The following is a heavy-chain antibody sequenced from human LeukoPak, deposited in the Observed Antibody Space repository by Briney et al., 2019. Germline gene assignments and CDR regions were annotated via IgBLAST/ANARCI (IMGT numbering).Heavy chain of an antibody. V-gene: IGHV4-59*08. CDR3: ARHWGRDGYNFGY. CDR2: IYYSGST. D-gene: IGHD5-24*01. J-gene: IGHJ4*02. Sequence: SETLSLTCTVSGGSISSYYWGWIRQPPGKGLEWIGYIYYSGSTNYNPSLKSRVTISVDTSKNQFSLKLSSVTAADTAVYYCARHWGRDGYNFGYWGQGTLVTVSS. CDR1: GGSISSYY.